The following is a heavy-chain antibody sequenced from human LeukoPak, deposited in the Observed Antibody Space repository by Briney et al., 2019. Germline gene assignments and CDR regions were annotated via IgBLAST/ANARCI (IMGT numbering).Heavy chain of an antibody. CDR2: IYHSGST. CDR3: ARRLTLNYDIPEGAFDI. J-gene: IGHJ3*02. Sequence: SETLSLTCAVYGGSLSDYYWSWVRQPPGKGLEWIGEIYHSGSTNYNPSLKSRVTISVDKSKNQFSLKLSSVTAADTAVYYCARRLTLNYDIPEGAFDIWGQGTMVTVSS. CDR1: GGSLSDYY. D-gene: IGHD3-9*01. V-gene: IGHV4-34*01.